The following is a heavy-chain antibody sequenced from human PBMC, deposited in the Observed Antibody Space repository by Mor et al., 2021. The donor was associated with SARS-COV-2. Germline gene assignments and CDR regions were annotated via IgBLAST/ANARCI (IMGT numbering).Heavy chain of an antibody. Sequence: LKSRVTISVDTSKNQFSLKLSSVTAADTAVYYCARGTGQDSRDAFDLWGQGTMVTVSS. D-gene: IGHD1-1*01. V-gene: IGHV4-39*07. CDR3: ARGTGQDSRDAFDL. J-gene: IGHJ3*01.